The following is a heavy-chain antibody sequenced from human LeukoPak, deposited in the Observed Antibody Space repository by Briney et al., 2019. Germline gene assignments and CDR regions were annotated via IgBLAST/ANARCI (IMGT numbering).Heavy chain of an antibody. J-gene: IGHJ4*02. CDR3: ARELSGYGASDY. D-gene: IGHD3-22*01. CDR1: GGSISSGDYF. CDR2: IYYSRSP. V-gene: IGHV4-31*03. Sequence: PSQTLSLTCSVSGGSISSGDYFWRWIRQPPGEGVEWSGYIYYSRSPYYNPSLKRRVTISVDTSKNQFSLKLSSVTAADTAVYYCARELSGYGASDYWGQGTLVTVSS.